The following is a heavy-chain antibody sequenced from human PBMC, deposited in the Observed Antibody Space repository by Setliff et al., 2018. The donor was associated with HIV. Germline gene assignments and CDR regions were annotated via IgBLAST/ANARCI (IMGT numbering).Heavy chain of an antibody. J-gene: IGHJ3*02. V-gene: IGHV3-30*08. CDR3: ARADYDILTAYYSSAFDM. CDR1: AFTFSTFA. Sequence: GGSLRLSCEVSAFTFSTFAMHWVRQAPGKGPEWVGVISNDGSDQRYAESVKGRFTISRDNSKSMPYLQMNNLRVDDTAMYYCARADYDILTAYYSSAFDMWGQGTMVTVSS. CDR2: ISNDGSDQ. D-gene: IGHD3-9*01.